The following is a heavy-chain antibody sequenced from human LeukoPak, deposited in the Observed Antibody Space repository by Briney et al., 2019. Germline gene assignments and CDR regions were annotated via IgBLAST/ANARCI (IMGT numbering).Heavy chain of an antibody. J-gene: IGHJ4*02. D-gene: IGHD3-16*01. Sequence: GGSLRLSCAASGFTFSSYAMSWVRQAPRKGLEWVSAISGSGGSTYSADSVKGRFTISRDNSRDTLYLQMNSLRAEDTAVYYCAKGYYDYVWGSYYFDYWGQGTLVTVSS. CDR3: AKGYYDYVWGSYYFDY. CDR1: GFTFSSYA. CDR2: ISGSGGST. V-gene: IGHV3-23*01.